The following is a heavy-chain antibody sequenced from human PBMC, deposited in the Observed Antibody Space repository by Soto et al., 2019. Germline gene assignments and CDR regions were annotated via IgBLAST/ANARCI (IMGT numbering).Heavy chain of an antibody. J-gene: IGHJ6*03. CDR3: AGRQNWNSNYYYYYYMDV. CDR2: IYSGGST. D-gene: IGHD1-7*01. V-gene: IGHV3-53*01. CDR1: GFTVSSNY. Sequence: GGSLRLSCAASGFTVSSNYMSWVRQAPGKGLEWVSVIYSGGSTYYADSVKGRFTISRDNSKNTLYLQMNSLRAEDTAVYYCAGRQNWNSNYYYYYYMDVWGKGTTVTVSS.